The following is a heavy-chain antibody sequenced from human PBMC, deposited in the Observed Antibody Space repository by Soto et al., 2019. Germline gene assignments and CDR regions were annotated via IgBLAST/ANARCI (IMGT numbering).Heavy chain of an antibody. D-gene: IGHD6-25*01. J-gene: IGHJ4*02. CDR1: GNIFTSHF. V-gene: IGHV5-51*01. CDR2: LFPGESDP. CDR3: ASNAALAGQDSY. Sequence: GEALQISCKGSGNIFTSHFYAWVRQMPGKGLESMGILFPGESDPRYSPSFQGQVTISVDTSLSTAYLQWRSLKSSDTAIYYCASNAALAGQDSYWGQGSQVTVSS.